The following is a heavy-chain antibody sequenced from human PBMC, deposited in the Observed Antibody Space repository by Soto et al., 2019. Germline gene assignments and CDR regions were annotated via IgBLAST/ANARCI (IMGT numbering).Heavy chain of an antibody. CDR1: GFTFTSHA. D-gene: IGHD6-13*01. CDR3: AKPPAAAWSPIEY. Sequence: GGSLSLSCAASGFTFTSHAMNWVRQAPGKGLEWVSAISGSGGSTYYADSVKGRFTISRDNSDNVLYLQVNSLRTEDTAVYFCAKPPAAAWSPIEYWGQGTVVTVSS. V-gene: IGHV3-23*01. CDR2: ISGSGGST. J-gene: IGHJ4*02.